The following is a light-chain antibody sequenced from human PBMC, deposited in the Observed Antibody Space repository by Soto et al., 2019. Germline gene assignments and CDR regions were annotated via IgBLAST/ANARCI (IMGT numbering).Light chain of an antibody. CDR3: SSYTSSSTRV. CDR1: SSDVGGYKY. CDR2: EVS. Sequence: QSALTQPASVSGSTGQSITISCTGTSSDVGGYKYVSWYQQHPGKAPKLMIYEVSNRPSGVSNRFSGSKSGNTASLTISGLQAEDEADYYCSSYTSSSTRVFGTGTKVTVL. V-gene: IGLV2-14*01. J-gene: IGLJ1*01.